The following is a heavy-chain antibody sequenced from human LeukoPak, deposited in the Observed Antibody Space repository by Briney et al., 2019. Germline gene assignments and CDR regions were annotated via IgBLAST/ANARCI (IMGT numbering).Heavy chain of an antibody. V-gene: IGHV3-30-3*01. D-gene: IGHD3-16*02. CDR3: ARGSGDYVWGSYRYFDY. Sequence: GGSLRLSCAASGFTFSSYAMHWVRQAPGKGLEWVAVISYDGSNKYYADSVKGRFTISRDNSKNTLYLQMNSLRAEDTAVYYCARGSGDYVWGSYRYFDYWGQGTLVTVSS. CDR1: GFTFSSYA. CDR2: ISYDGSNK. J-gene: IGHJ4*02.